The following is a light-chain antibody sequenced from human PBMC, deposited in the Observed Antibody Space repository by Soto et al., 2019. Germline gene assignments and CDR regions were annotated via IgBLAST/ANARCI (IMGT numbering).Light chain of an antibody. V-gene: IGLV7-43*01. Sequence: QAVVTQEPSLTVSPGGTVTLTCASSTGAVTSGNYPNLFQQKPGPAPRPLIYNTDDKHACTPARFSGSLLGGKASLTLSKEQHEDDADYCCLLFYCGAHAVFGGGTQLTVL. J-gene: IGLJ7*01. CDR3: LLFYCGAHAV. CDR1: TGAVTSGNY. CDR2: NTD.